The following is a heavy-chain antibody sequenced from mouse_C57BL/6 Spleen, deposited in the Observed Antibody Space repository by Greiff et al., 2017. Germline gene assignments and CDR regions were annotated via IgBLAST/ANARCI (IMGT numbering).Heavy chain of an antibody. Sequence: QVQLKQSGAELVKPGASVKLSCKASGYTFTEYTIHWVKQRSGQGLEWIGWFYPGSGSIKYNEKFKDKATLTADKSSSTVYMELSRLTSEDSAVYFCARHSIYYYGRSAYWYFNVWGTGTAVTVSS. CDR3: ARHSIYYYGRSAYWYFNV. D-gene: IGHD1-1*01. V-gene: IGHV1-62-2*01. CDR2: FYPGSGSI. CDR1: GYTFTEYT. J-gene: IGHJ1*03.